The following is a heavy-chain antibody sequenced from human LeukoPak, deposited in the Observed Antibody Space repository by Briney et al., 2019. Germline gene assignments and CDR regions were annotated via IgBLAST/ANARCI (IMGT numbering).Heavy chain of an antibody. CDR1: GFSFSSYW. D-gene: IGHD3-22*01. CDR3: ARDIGHYDSSGYYNY. J-gene: IGHJ4*02. Sequence: VGSLRLSCAASGFSFSSYWMNWVRLAPGKGLEWLANIKEDGSKKYYVGSVKGRFTISRDNAKNSLYLQMDSLRAEDTAVYYCARDIGHYDSSGYYNYWGQGTLVTVSS. CDR2: IKEDGSKK. V-gene: IGHV3-7*03.